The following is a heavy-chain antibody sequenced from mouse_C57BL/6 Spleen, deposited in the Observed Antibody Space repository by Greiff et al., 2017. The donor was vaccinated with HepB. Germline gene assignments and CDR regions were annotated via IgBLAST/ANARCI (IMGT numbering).Heavy chain of an antibody. CDR2: INPYNGGT. CDR1: GYTFTDYY. J-gene: IGHJ2*01. Sequence: EVQVVESGPVLVKPGASVKMSCKASGYTFTDYYMNWVKQSPGKSLEWIGVINPYNGGTSYNQKFKGKATLTVDKSSSTAYMELNSLTSEDSAVYYCARPDVWGQGTTLTVSS. CDR3: ARPDV. V-gene: IGHV1-19*01.